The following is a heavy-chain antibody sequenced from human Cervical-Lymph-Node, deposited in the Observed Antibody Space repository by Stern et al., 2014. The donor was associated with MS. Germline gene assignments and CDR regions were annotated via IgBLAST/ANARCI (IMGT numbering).Heavy chain of an antibody. CDR1: GGSITTYY. D-gene: IGHD2-21*01. CDR3: AAHSQVWLPFDH. V-gene: IGHV4-59*01. CDR2: IYYRGST. Sequence: QLQLQESGPGLVQPSETLSLTCTVSGGSITTYYWSWHLQSPGKGLEGIGFIYYRGSTYYSPSLKSRAIISVDTSKNHFSLKMNSVTAADTAVYYCAAHSQVWLPFDHWGRGTLVTVSS. J-gene: IGHJ4*02.